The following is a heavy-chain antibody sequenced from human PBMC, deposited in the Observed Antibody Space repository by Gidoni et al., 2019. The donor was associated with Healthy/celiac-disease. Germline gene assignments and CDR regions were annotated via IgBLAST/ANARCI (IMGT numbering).Heavy chain of an antibody. CDR3: ARGLGGDSDY. Sequence: EVQLVESGGGLVQPGGSLRLSCAASGFTFSSYSMNWVRQAPGTGLEWVSYISSSSSTIYYADSVKGRFTISRDNAKNSLYLQMNGLRDEDTAVYYCARGLGGDSDYWGQGTLVTVSS. V-gene: IGHV3-48*02. J-gene: IGHJ4*02. D-gene: IGHD2-21*02. CDR1: GFTFSSYS. CDR2: ISSSSSTI.